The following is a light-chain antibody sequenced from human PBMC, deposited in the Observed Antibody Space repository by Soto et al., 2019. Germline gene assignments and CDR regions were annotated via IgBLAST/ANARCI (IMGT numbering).Light chain of an antibody. J-gene: IGKJ1*01. CDR1: QSVTNNY. V-gene: IGKV3-20*01. CDR3: QQTAHSPLT. Sequence: EIVLTQSPGTLSLSPGERATLSCRASQSVTNNYVAWYQQKPGQAPRLLIHDASSRATGIPDRFSGGGSGTDFTLTISRLEPEDFAVYFCQQTAHSPLTFGQGIRVDIK. CDR2: DAS.